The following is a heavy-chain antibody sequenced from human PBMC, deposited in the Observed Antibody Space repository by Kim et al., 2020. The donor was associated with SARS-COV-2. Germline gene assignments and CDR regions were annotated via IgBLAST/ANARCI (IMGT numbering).Heavy chain of an antibody. Sequence: GGSLRLSCEASGFTISDYGMHWVRQAPGKGLEWVAVIWYDESKTYYVDSVKGRFTISRDNSKNTLYLQMNSLRDEDTAVYYCARPHAGADAFDYWGQGTLVTVSS. CDR2: IWYDESKT. CDR3: ARPHAGADAFDY. J-gene: IGHJ4*02. CDR1: GFTISDYG. V-gene: IGHV3-33*01. D-gene: IGHD3-10*01.